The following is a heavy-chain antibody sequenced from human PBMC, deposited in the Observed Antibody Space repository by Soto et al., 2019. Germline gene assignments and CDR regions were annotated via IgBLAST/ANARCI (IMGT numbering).Heavy chain of an antibody. J-gene: IGHJ6*02. CDR3: ARRRLWDYYGSGTPYGMDV. CDR2: INHSGST. V-gene: IGHV4-34*01. Sequence: SETLSLTCAVYGGSFSGYYWSWIRQPPGKGPEWIGEINHSGSTNYNPSLKSRVTISVDTSKNQFSLKLSSVTAADTAVYYCARRRLWDYYGSGTPYGMDVWGQGTTVTVSS. CDR1: GGSFSGYY. D-gene: IGHD3-10*01.